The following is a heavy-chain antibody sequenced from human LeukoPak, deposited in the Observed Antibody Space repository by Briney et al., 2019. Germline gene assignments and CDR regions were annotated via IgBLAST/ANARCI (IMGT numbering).Heavy chain of an antibody. CDR3: ARDLVVPASTLDWFDP. J-gene: IGHJ5*02. D-gene: IGHD2-15*01. CDR2: ISSSSSYI. CDR1: GFTFSSYS. V-gene: IGHV3-21*01. Sequence: GGSLRLSCAASGFTFSSYSMNWVRHAPGKGLEWVSSISSSSSYIYYADSVKGRFTISRDNAKNSLYLQMNSLRAEDTAVYYCARDLVVPASTLDWFDPWGQGTLVTVSS.